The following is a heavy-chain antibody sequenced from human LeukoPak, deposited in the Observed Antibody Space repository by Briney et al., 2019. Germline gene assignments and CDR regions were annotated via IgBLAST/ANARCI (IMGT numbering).Heavy chain of an antibody. D-gene: IGHD2-15*01. CDR3: ARENCSGGSCYFPLDY. J-gene: IGHJ4*02. Sequence: GGSLRLSCAASGFTVSSTYMSWVRQAPGKGLEWVSALYSGDTTYYANSVKGRFTISRDNSKNMLYLQMNSLRAEDTAVYYCARENCSGGSCYFPLDYWGQGTLVTVSS. V-gene: IGHV3-66*01. CDR1: GFTVSSTY. CDR2: LYSGDTT.